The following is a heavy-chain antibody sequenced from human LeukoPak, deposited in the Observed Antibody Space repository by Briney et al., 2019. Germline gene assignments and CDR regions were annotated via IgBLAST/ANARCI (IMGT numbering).Heavy chain of an antibody. V-gene: IGHV3-66*02. CDR2: IYSGGST. J-gene: IGHJ6*03. D-gene: IGHD6-6*01. Sequence: PGGSLRLSCEASGFTVSSNYMSWVRQAPGKGLEWVSVIYSGGSTYYADSVKGRFTISRDSSKNTLYLQMNSLRAEDTAVYYCARVSYSSSSLYYYYYYMDVWGKGTTVTVSS. CDR1: GFTVSSNY. CDR3: ARVSYSSSSLYYYYYYMDV.